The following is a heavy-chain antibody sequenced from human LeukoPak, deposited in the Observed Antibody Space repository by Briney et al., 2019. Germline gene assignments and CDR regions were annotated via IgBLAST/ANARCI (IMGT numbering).Heavy chain of an antibody. CDR3: AREIVTIDNYYYMDI. CDR2: INWNGEST. J-gene: IGHJ6*03. CDR1: GFTFSSYS. Sequence: TGGSLTLSCAGSGFTFSSYSMNWVRQAPGKGLEWVSGINWNGESTDYADSVKGRFTISRDNAKNSLYLQMNSLRAEDTALSYCAREIVTIDNYYYMDIWGKGTTVTVSS. V-gene: IGHV3-20*04. D-gene: IGHD4-11*01.